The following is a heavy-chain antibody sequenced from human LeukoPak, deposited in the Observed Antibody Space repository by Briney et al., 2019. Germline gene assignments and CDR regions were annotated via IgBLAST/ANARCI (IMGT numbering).Heavy chain of an antibody. V-gene: IGHV4-34*01. J-gene: IGHJ4*02. Sequence: SETLSLTXAVYGGSFSGYYWSWIRQPPGKGLEWIGEINHSGSTNYNPSLKSRVTISVNTSKNQFSLKLSSVTAADTAVYYCASEDYFDYWGQGTLVTVSS. CDR1: GGSFSGYY. CDR2: INHSGST. CDR3: ASEDYFDY.